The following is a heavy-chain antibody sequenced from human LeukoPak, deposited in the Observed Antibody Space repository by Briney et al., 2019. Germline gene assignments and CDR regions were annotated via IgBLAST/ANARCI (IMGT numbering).Heavy chain of an antibody. CDR2: IHYTGST. CDR1: GGSISNNKYF. Sequence: PSETLSLTCTVSGGSISNNKYFWGWIRQPPGKGLEWIGSIHYTGSTHYNPSLKNRVTMSVDTSKNQFPVKLTSVTAADTAVHYCARRYGDTDFGGGIDFWGQGILVTVSS. V-gene: IGHV4-39*01. D-gene: IGHD4-23*01. CDR3: ARRYGDTDFGGGIDF. J-gene: IGHJ4*02.